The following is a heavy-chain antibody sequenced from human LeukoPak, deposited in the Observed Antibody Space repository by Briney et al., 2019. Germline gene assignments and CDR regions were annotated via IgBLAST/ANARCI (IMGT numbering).Heavy chain of an antibody. J-gene: IGHJ4*02. V-gene: IGHV4-59*01. CDR2: IYYSGST. D-gene: IGHD2-15*01. CDR1: GGSFSGYY. CDR3: ARRYCSGGSCYLTD. Sequence: NPSETLSLTCAVYGGSFSGYYWSWIRQPPGKGLEWVGYIYYSGSTNYNPSLNSRVTISVDTSKNQFSLKLSSVTAADTAVYYCARRYCSGGSCYLTDWGQGTLVTVSS.